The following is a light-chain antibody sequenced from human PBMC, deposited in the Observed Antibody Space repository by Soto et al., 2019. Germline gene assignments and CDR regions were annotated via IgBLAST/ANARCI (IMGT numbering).Light chain of an antibody. V-gene: IGKV1D-12*01. CDR3: QQANSFPRT. CDR2: AAS. CDR1: QAISTW. J-gene: IGKJ1*01. Sequence: DIQMTQSQSSVSASVGDRVTITCRASQAISTWLAWYQQKPGKAPKLLIYAASNLQTGVPSRFSGSGSGKDVTRTISSMQPEDFATYYCQQANSFPRTFGQGTKVEIK.